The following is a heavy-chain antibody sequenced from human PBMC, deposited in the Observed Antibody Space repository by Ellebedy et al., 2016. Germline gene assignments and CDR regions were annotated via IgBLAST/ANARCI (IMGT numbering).Heavy chain of an antibody. D-gene: IGHD3-16*02. CDR3: ARDPDHFGAFDYVWGSYRTLDN. CDR1: GYTFTSYG. J-gene: IGHJ4*02. V-gene: IGHV1-18*01. Sequence: ASVKVSCKASGYTFTSYGISWVRQAPGQGLEWMGWISAYNGNTNYAQKLQGRVTMTTDTSTSTAYMELRSLRSDDTAVYYCARDPDHFGAFDYVWGSYRTLDNWGQGTLVTVSS. CDR2: ISAYNGNT.